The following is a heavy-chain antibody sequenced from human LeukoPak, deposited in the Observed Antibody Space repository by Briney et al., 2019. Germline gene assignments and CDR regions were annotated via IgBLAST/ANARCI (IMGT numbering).Heavy chain of an antibody. V-gene: IGHV3-23*01. J-gene: IGHJ3*02. CDR1: GFTFSSSA. CDR3: AKDIRALDAFDI. Sequence: PGGSLRLSCAASGFTFSSSAMSWVRQAPGKGLEWVSGVSASDNSTYYADSVKGGFTISRDNSRNTIYLQMNSLRAEDTAVYYCAKDIRALDAFDIWGQGTVVTVSS. CDR2: VSASDNST.